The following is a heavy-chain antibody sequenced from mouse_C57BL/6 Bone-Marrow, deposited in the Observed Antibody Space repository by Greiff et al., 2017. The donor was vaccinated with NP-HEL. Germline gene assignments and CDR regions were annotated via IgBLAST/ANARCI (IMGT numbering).Heavy chain of an antibody. J-gene: IGHJ2*01. CDR2: ISNKANGYTT. CDR3: AGVWDY. Sequence: EVKLVESGGGLVQPGGSLSLSCAASGFTFTDYYMSWVRQPPGKALEWLGFISNKANGYTTEYSASVKGQFTISRDNSQSILYLQMNALRAEDSAAYYCAGVWDYWGQGTTLTVSA. CDR1: GFTFTDYY. V-gene: IGHV7-3*01. D-gene: IGHD2-10*02.